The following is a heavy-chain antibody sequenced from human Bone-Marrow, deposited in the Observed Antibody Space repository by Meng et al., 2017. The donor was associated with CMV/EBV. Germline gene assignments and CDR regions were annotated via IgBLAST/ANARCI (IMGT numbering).Heavy chain of an antibody. CDR3: AREGSVRSVEWGYYDYYYGMDG. V-gene: IGHV3-21*01. CDR1: GFTFSRSS. J-gene: IGHJ6*01. CDR2: ISSSSSYT. Sequence: GGSLRLYSAASGFTFSRSSMTCVRQAPGEGLEWVSSISSSSSYTYYADSMKGRFTIFRDNAKNSLYLQMNSMRAEDTAVYYCAREGSVRSVEWGYYDYYYGMDGGGQRITVTVS. D-gene: IGHD3-3*01.